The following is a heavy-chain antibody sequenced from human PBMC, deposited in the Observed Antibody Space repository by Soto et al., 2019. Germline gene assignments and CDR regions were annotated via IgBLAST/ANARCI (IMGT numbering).Heavy chain of an antibody. Sequence: PSETLSLTCTVSGGSVNSGSYYWSWIRQPPGKGLEWIGFIHYSGATNYNASLKSRGTISVDTSKNQFSLKLSSVTAADTAVYYCAREPYLDSSGEFDFWGQGTLVTVSS. CDR3: AREPYLDSSGEFDF. CDR1: GGSVNSGSYY. CDR2: IHYSGAT. V-gene: IGHV4-61*01. D-gene: IGHD3-22*01. J-gene: IGHJ4*02.